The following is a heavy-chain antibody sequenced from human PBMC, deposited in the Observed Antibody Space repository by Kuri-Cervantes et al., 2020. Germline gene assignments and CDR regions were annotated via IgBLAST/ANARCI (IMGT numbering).Heavy chain of an antibody. CDR2: ISYDGSNK. J-gene: IGHJ6*03. CDR1: GFTFSSYG. Sequence: GESLKISCAASGFTFSSYGMHWVRQAPGKGLEWVAAISYDGSNKYYADSVKGRFTISRDNAKNSLYLQMNSLRAEDTAVYYCARDHHYYYYYMDVWGKGTTVTVSS. V-gene: IGHV3-30*03. CDR3: ARDHHYYYYYMDV.